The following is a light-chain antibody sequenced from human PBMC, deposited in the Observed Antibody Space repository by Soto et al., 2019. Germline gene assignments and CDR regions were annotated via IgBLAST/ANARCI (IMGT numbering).Light chain of an antibody. CDR2: DVN. Sequence: QSVLTQPASVSGSPGQSITISCTGTSSDVGGYSYVSWYQQRPGKAPKLMIYDVNNRPSGVSNRFSGSKSGNTASLTISGLQAEDEADYYCSSYTSSSTLRVFGTGTKVTVL. J-gene: IGLJ1*01. CDR1: SSDVGGYSY. V-gene: IGLV2-14*01. CDR3: SSYTSSSTLRV.